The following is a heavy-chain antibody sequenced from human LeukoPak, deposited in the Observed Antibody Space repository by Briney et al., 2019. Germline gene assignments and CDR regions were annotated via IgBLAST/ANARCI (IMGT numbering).Heavy chain of an antibody. CDR3: ARFDLVGAGTFFDY. D-gene: IGHD2-15*01. J-gene: IGHJ4*02. Sequence: GASAKVSCKASGYTFTSYGISWVRQASGQGLEWMGWISAYNGNTNYAQKLQGRVTMTTDTSTSTAYMELRSLRSDDTAVYYCARFDLVGAGTFFDYWGQGTLVTVSS. CDR1: GYTFTSYG. V-gene: IGHV1-18*01. CDR2: ISAYNGNT.